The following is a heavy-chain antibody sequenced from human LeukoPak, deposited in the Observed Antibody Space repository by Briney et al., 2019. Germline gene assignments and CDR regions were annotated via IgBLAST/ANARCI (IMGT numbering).Heavy chain of an antibody. CDR2: INPSGGST. CDR3: ARDLDAFDI. CDR1: GYTFDRYG. Sequence: ASVKVSCKGSGYTFDRYGVMWVRQAPGQGLEWMGIINPSGGSTSYAQKFQGRVTMTRETSTTTVYMELSSLRSEDTAVYYCARDLDAFDIWGQGTMVTVSS. V-gene: IGHV1-46*02. J-gene: IGHJ3*02.